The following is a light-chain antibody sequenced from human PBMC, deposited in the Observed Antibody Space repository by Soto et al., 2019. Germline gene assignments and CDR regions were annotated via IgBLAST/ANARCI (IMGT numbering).Light chain of an antibody. V-gene: IGKV3-11*01. CDR1: QSVSSY. J-gene: IGKJ3*01. CDR2: DAS. CDR3: QQRSNSPPFT. Sequence: EIVLTQSPATLSLSPGERATLSCRASQSVSSYLAWYQQKPGQAPRLLIYDASNRATGIPARFSGSGSGTDFPLTISSLEPEDFAVYYCQQRSNSPPFTFGPGTKVDIK.